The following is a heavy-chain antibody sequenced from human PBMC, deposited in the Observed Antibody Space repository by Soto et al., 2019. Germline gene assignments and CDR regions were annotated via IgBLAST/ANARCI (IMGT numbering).Heavy chain of an antibody. CDR1: GGSISSYY. V-gene: IGHV4-59*01. CDR3: ARDSRAWNRRFDP. Sequence: PSETLSLTCTVSGGSISSYYWSWIRQPPGKGLEWIGYIYYSGSTNYNPSLKSRVTISVDTSKNQFSLKLSSVTAADTAVYYCARDSRAWNRRFDPWGQGTLVTVSS. J-gene: IGHJ5*02. CDR2: IYYSGST. D-gene: IGHD1-1*01.